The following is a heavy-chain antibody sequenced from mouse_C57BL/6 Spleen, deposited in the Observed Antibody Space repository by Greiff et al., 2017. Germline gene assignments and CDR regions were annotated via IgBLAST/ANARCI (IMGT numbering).Heavy chain of an antibody. CDR2: IYPGSGST. Sequence: VQLQQPGAELVKPGASVKMSCKASGYTFTSYWITWVKQRPGQGLEWIGDIYPGSGSTNYNEKFKSKATLTVDTSSSTAYMQLSSLTSEDSAVYYCARWIITTVVARHAKGYWGQGTSVTASS. V-gene: IGHV1-55*01. CDR3: ARWIITTVVARHAKGY. D-gene: IGHD1-1*01. J-gene: IGHJ4*01. CDR1: GYTFTSYW.